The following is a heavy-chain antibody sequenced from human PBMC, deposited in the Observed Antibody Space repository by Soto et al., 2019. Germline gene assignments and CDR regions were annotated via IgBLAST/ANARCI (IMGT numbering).Heavy chain of an antibody. J-gene: IGHJ5*02. CDR1: GFTFTSYA. CDR3: TKGTLYSYGYRDLFDA. D-gene: IGHD5-18*01. V-gene: IGHV3-23*01. Sequence: GGSLRLSCSASGFTFTSYAMSWVRQAPGKGLEWVSGISGSGGDTKSADSVKGRFTISRDNAKNSLYLQMNDLRTEDTALYYCTKGTLYSYGYRDLFDAWGQGTRVIVSS. CDR2: ISGSGGDT.